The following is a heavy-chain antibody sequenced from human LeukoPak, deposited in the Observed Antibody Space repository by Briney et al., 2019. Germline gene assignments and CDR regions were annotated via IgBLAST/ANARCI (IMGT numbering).Heavy chain of an antibody. Sequence: PGGSLRLSCAASGFTFNNYGMHWVRQAPGKGLEWVAFIRNDGSNKYYADSVKGRFTISRDNSKNTLFLQMNSLRAEDTAVYYCDCSSNSCYAAGDYWGQGTLVTVSS. CDR3: DCSSNSCYAAGDY. D-gene: IGHD2-2*01. J-gene: IGHJ4*02. V-gene: IGHV3-30*02. CDR1: GFTFNNYG. CDR2: IRNDGSNK.